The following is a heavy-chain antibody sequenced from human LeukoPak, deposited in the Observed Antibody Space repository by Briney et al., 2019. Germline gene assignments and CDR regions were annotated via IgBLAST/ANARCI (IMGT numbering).Heavy chain of an antibody. V-gene: IGHV3-74*01. Sequence: PGGSLRLSCAASGFAFSSYWMHWVRQDPGKGLVWVSRINTDGTTTVYADSVRGRFTISRDNAKNTLYLQMNSLRGEDTAVYYCVRDGRGGSGSYWGQGTLVTVSS. CDR3: VRDGRGGSGSY. D-gene: IGHD2-15*01. CDR1: GFAFSSYW. CDR2: INTDGTTT. J-gene: IGHJ4*02.